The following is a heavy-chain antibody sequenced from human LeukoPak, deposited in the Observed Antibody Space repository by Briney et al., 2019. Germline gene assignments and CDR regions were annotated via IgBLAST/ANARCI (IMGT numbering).Heavy chain of an antibody. CDR3: ARGEYYYDSSGYWQFDY. Sequence: GESLKISCQGSGYLFTSYWIGWVRQLPGKGLEWMGIIYPGDSDTRYSPSFQGQVTISADKSISTAYLQWSSLKASDTAMYYCARGEYYYDSSGYWQFDYWGQGTLVTVSS. CDR2: IYPGDSDT. J-gene: IGHJ4*02. D-gene: IGHD3-22*01. V-gene: IGHV5-51*01. CDR1: GYLFTSYW.